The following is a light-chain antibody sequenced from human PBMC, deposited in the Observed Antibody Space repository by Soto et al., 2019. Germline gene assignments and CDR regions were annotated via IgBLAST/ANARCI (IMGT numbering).Light chain of an antibody. V-gene: IGLV2-14*01. Sequence: QSALTQPASVSGSPGESITISCTGTSSDIGSYNYVSWYQQHPGKAPKLMIYDVSNRPSGISNRFSGSKSGNTASLTISGLQAEDDADEYGNSYTSTSTYVVIFGGGTKLTVL. CDR2: DVS. CDR1: SSDIGSYNY. CDR3: NSYTSTSTYVVI. J-gene: IGLJ2*01.